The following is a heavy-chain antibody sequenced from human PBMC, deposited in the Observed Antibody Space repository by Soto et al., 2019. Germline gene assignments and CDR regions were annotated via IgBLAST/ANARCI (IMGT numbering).Heavy chain of an antibody. J-gene: IGHJ4*02. CDR3: AKDRYLDHDSRGYLFDN. CDR2: ISRYGDFT. CDR1: GFTFNIYA. D-gene: IGHD3-22*01. V-gene: IGHV3-23*01. Sequence: EVQLLESGGDLIQPGGSLRLSCAASGFTFNIYAMAWVRQAPGKGLEWVSAISRYGDFTYYADSVEGRFTISRDNSKNTLYLQMNSLRAEDTALYYCAKDRYLDHDSRGYLFDNWGQGTLVTGSS.